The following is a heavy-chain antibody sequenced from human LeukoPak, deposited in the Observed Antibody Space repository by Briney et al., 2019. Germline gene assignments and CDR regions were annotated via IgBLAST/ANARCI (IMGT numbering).Heavy chain of an antibody. CDR2: IKQDGSEK. CDR3: ARVNYVWGSYRYLLAFDI. J-gene: IGHJ3*02. CDR1: GFTFSSYW. V-gene: IGHV3-7*01. D-gene: IGHD3-16*02. Sequence: GGSLRLSCAASGFTFSSYWMSWVRQAPGKGPEWVANIKQDGSEKYYVDSVKGRFTISRDNAKNSLYLQMNSLRAEDTAVYYCARVNYVWGSYRYLLAFDIWGQGTMVTVSS.